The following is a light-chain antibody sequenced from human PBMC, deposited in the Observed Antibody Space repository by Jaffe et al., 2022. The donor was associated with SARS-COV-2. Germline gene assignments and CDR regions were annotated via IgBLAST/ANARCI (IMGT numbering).Light chain of an antibody. CDR2: TAS. J-gene: IGKJ5*01. CDR1: QDISTW. V-gene: IGKV1D-12*01. CDR3: QQTNSFPIT. Sequence: DIQMTQSPSSVSASVGARITITCRASQDISTWLAWYQLKPGTAPKLLIYTASTLQSGVPSRFSGSGSGTDFTLTISSLQPEDFATYYCQQTNSFPITFGQGTRVEIK.